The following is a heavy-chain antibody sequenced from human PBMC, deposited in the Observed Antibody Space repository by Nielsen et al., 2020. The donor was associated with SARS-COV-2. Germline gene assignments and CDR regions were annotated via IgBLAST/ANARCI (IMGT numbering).Heavy chain of an antibody. V-gene: IGHV4-31*03. Sequence: SETPSLTCTVSGGSISSGGYYWSWIRQHPGKGLEWIGYIYYSGSTYYNPSLKSRVTISVDTSKNQFSLKLSSVTAADTAVYYCARDRAAADIYYYYGMDVWGQGTTVTVSS. D-gene: IGHD6-13*01. CDR2: IYYSGST. CDR1: GGSISSGGYY. CDR3: ARDRAAADIYYYYGMDV. J-gene: IGHJ6*02.